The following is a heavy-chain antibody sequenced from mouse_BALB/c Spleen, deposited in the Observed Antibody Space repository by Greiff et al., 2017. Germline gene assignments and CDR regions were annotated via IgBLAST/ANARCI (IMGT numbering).Heavy chain of an antibody. V-gene: IGHV1S81*02. Sequence: VQLQQPGAELVKPGASVKLSCKASGYTFTSYWMHWVKQRPGQGLEWIGEINPSNGRTNYNEKFKSKATLTVDKSSSTAYMQLSSLTSEDSAVYYCARGGGYGYWGQGTTLTVSS. D-gene: IGHD2-14*01. CDR2: INPSNGRT. CDR3: ARGGGYGY. CDR1: GYTFTSYW. J-gene: IGHJ2*01.